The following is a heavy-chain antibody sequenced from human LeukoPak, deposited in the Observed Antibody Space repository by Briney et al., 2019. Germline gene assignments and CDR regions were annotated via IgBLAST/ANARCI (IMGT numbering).Heavy chain of an antibody. Sequence: PSETLSLTCAVYGGSFSGYYWSRILQPPGKGLEWIGEINHSGSTNYNPSLKSRVTISVDTSKNQFSLKLSSVTAADTAVYYCARGYVTAMYYYYGMDVWGQGTTVTVSS. CDR3: ARGYVTAMYYYYGMDV. CDR1: GGSFSGYY. V-gene: IGHV4-34*01. J-gene: IGHJ6*02. D-gene: IGHD5-18*01. CDR2: INHSGST.